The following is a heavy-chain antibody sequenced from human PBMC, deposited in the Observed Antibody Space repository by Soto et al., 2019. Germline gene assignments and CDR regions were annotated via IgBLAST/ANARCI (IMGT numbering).Heavy chain of an antibody. J-gene: IGHJ4*02. Sequence: SVKVSCKASGGTFSSYAISWVRQAPGQGLEWMGGIIPIFGTANYAQKFQGRVTITADKSTSTAYMELSSLRSEDTAVYYCAGSDDYYGSGSYYNRGSNFDYWGPGPMITV. D-gene: IGHD3-10*01. V-gene: IGHV1-69*06. CDR1: GGTFSSYA. CDR2: IIPIFGTA. CDR3: AGSDDYYGSGSYYNRGSNFDY.